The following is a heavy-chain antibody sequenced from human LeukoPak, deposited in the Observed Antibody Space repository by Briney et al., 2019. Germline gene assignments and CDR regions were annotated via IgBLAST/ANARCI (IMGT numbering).Heavy chain of an antibody. D-gene: IGHD3-16*01. Sequence: GGSLRLSCAASGFTFSSYGMHWVHQAPGKGLEWVAVISYDGSNKYYADSVKGRFTISRDNSKNALYLQMNSLRAEDTAVYYCAKDRDSSLTGGEYYFDYWGQGTLVTVSS. J-gene: IGHJ4*02. V-gene: IGHV3-30*18. CDR2: ISYDGSNK. CDR3: AKDRDSSLTGGEYYFDY. CDR1: GFTFSSYG.